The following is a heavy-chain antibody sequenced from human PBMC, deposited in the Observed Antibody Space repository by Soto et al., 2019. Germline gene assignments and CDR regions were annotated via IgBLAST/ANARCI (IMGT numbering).Heavy chain of an antibody. CDR3: ARLGLGKIYNWFDP. J-gene: IGHJ5*02. D-gene: IGHD3-3*01. V-gene: IGHV1-69*02. CDR1: GGTFSSYT. CDR2: IIPILGIA. Sequence: ASVKVSCKASGGTFSSYTISWVRQAPGQGLEWMGRIIPILGIANYAQKFQGRVTITADKSTSTAYMELSSLRSEDTAVYYCARLGLGKIYNWFDPWGQGTLVTVSS.